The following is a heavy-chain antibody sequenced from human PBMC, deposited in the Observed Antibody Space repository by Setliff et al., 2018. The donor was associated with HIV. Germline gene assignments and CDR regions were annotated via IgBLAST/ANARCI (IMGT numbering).Heavy chain of an antibody. CDR3: ARAGGGATDQAFDI. CDR2: ISVYNGNA. J-gene: IGHJ3*02. Sequence: GASVKVSCKASGGTFSSYAISWVRQAPGQGLEWMGWISVYNGNANYAQKVQGRVTMTTDTSTSTVYMELRSLRSDDTAVYYGARAGGGATDQAFDIWGQGTMVTVSS. CDR1: GGTFSSYA. V-gene: IGHV1-18*01. D-gene: IGHD2-2*01.